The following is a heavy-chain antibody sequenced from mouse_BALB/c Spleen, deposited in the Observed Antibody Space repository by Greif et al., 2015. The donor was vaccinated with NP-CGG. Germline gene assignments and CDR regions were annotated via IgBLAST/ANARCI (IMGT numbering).Heavy chain of an antibody. CDR1: GYTFTSYW. CDR2: IYPSDSYT. V-gene: IGHV1-69*02. J-gene: IGHJ2*01. CDR3: TRSEGNYYFDY. D-gene: IGHD2-1*01. Sequence: LVESGAELVRPGASVKLSCKASGYTFTSYWINWAKQRPGQGLEWIGNIYPSDSYTNYNQKFKDKATLTVDKSSSTAYMQLSSPTSEDSAVYYCTRSEGNYYFDYWGQGTTLTVSS.